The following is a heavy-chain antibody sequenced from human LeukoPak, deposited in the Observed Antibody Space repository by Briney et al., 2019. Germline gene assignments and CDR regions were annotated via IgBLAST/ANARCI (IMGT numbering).Heavy chain of an antibody. CDR1: DGSISSYY. J-gene: IGHJ6*03. V-gene: IGHV4-59*01. CDR3: ARVGSYYYYYMDV. CDR2: IYYSGTT. Sequence: SETLSLTCTVSDGSISSYYWSWNRQPPGKGLEWIGYIYYSGTTNYNPSLKSRVTISVDTSKNQFSLKLSSVTAADTAVYYCARVGSYYYYYMDVWGKGTTVTISS. D-gene: IGHD1-26*01.